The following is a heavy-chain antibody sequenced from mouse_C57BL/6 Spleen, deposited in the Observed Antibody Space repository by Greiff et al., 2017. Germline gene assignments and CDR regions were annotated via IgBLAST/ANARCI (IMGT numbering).Heavy chain of an antibody. J-gene: IGHJ2*01. D-gene: IGHD1-1*01. V-gene: IGHV5-9-1*02. CDR3: TRVGTTVEGTDY. Sequence: EVKLMESGAGLVKPGGSLKLSCAASGFTFSSYAMSWVRQTPEKRLEWVAYISSGGDYIYYADTVTGRCTISGDDARNPLYLQMSSLKSEDAAMXYCTRVGTTVEGTDYWGQGTTLTVSS. CDR2: ISSGGDYI. CDR1: GFTFSSYA.